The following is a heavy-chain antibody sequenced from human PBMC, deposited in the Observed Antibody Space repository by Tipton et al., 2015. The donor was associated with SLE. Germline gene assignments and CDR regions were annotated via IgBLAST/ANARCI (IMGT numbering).Heavy chain of an antibody. D-gene: IGHD3-22*01. CDR3: ARDSDFYGGSGRYFDQ. V-gene: IGHV4-61*02. J-gene: IGHJ4*02. Sequence: GLVKPSETLSLTCNVSGGSVSSGNYYWSWIRQPAGKGLEWIGHMYPSESTSYNPSLKNRVTISLDTSKNQFFLKLNSVTAADTAVYYCARDSDFYGGSGRYFDQWGQGTLVYVSS. CDR2: MYPSEST. CDR1: GGSVSSGNYY.